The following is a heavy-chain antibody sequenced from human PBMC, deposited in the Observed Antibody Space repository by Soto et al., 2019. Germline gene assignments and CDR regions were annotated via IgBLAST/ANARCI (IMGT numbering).Heavy chain of an antibody. CDR1: GYSFTNYG. Sequence: QDQLVQSGVEVKKPGASVKVSCKASGYSFTNYGITWVRQAPGQGFEWMGWISAYNGNTNYAQKFQGRVTMTTDASTSIAYLELRSLRSDDTAVYYCARDRGVAPPVAGNTHYYYYMDVWGKGTPVTVSS. CDR3: ARDRGVAPPVAGNTHYYYYMDV. J-gene: IGHJ6*03. CDR2: ISAYNGNT. V-gene: IGHV1-18*01. D-gene: IGHD6-19*01.